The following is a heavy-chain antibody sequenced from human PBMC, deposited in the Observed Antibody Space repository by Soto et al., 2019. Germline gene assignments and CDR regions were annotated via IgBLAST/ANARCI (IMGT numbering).Heavy chain of an antibody. Sequence: QVQLVESGGGVVHPGRSLRLSCAASGFDVNSYAMHWVRQAPGKGLEWVALISYDGSNTEYADSVKGRFTISRDNSKNTLYLHVNSLRDEDTAVYHCGKETTTSDYFDYGMDVWGQGTTVTVSS. J-gene: IGHJ6*02. CDR3: GKETTTSDYFDYGMDV. CDR2: ISYDGSNT. D-gene: IGHD1-1*01. V-gene: IGHV3-30*18. CDR1: GFDVNSYA.